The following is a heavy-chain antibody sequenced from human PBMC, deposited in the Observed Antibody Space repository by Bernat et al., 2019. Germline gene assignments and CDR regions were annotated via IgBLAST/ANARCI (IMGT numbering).Heavy chain of an antibody. CDR2: ISWNSGSI. D-gene: IGHD3-3*01. J-gene: IGHJ5*01. V-gene: IGHV3-9*01. CDR1: GFTFDDYA. CDR3: VKDVNDFWSSYSRFDP. Sequence: EVQLMESGGGLVKPGRSLRLSCAASGFTFDDYAMHWVRQAPGKGLEWVSGISWNSGSIGYADSEKGRFTISRDNAKNSLHLQMNSLSAEDRALYYCVKDVNDFWSSYSRFDPWGRGTLVSVSS.